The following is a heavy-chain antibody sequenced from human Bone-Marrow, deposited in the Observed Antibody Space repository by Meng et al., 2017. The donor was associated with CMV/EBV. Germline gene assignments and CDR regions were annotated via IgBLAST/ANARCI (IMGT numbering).Heavy chain of an antibody. J-gene: IGHJ4*02. Sequence: GESLKISCAASGFTFSEQYMDWFRQAPGRGLEWVGRSANKPNDYTTDYAASVKGRFSISRDELKNSVDLQMNSLKSDDTAVYYCTGGNWQLAAVEVWGQGTLVTVS. CDR3: TGGNWQLAAVEV. CDR1: GFTFSEQY. V-gene: IGHV3-72*01. D-gene: IGHD6-6*01. CDR2: SANKPNDYTT.